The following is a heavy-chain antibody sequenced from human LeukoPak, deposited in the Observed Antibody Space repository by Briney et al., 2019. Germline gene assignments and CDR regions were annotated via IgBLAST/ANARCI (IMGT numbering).Heavy chain of an antibody. CDR1: GFTFSSYA. Sequence: GGSLRLSCAASGFTFSSYAMSWVRQAPGKGLEWVSAISGSGGSTYYADSVKGRFTISRDNSKNTLYLQMNSLRAEDTAVYYCAKRPATGNIAHYYYYYMDVWGKGTTVTVSS. CDR3: AKRPATGNIAHYYYYYMDV. J-gene: IGHJ6*03. D-gene: IGHD6-13*01. V-gene: IGHV3-23*01. CDR2: ISGSGGST.